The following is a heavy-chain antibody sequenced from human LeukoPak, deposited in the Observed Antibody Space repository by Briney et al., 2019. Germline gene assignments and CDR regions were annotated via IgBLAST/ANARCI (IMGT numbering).Heavy chain of an antibody. D-gene: IGHD3-16*01. J-gene: IGHJ4*02. CDR2: ISVTGTNT. Sequence: GGSLRLSCAASGFTFSSSAMSWARQFPGKGLEWVSAISVTGTNTYYADSVKGRFTISRDISKNTLYLQMNSLRADDTAIYYCARDRLGLDYWGQGTLVTVSS. CDR1: GFTFSSSA. V-gene: IGHV3-23*01. CDR3: ARDRLGLDY.